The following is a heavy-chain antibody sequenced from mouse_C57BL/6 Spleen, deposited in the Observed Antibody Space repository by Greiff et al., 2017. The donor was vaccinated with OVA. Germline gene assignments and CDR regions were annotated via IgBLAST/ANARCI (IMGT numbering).Heavy chain of an antibody. Sequence: QVQLQQSGAELVRPGASVKLSCKASGYTFTDYYINWVKQRPGQGLEWIARIYPGSGNNYYNEKFKGKATLTAEKSSSTAYMQLSSLTSEDSAVYFCARGNGYRDYWYFDVWGTGTTVTVSS. CDR1: GYTFTDYY. CDR3: ARGNGYRDYWYFDV. J-gene: IGHJ1*03. V-gene: IGHV1-76*01. CDR2: IYPGSGNN. D-gene: IGHD2-2*01.